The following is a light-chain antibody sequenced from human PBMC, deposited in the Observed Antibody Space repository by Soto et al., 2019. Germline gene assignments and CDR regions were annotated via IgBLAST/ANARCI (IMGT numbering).Light chain of an antibody. CDR1: QGISSW. CDR2: AAS. CDR3: RQPNNFPPIT. J-gene: IGKJ5*01. V-gene: IGKV1D-12*01. Sequence: IQMTQSPSSLSASVGDRVTITCRASQGISSWLAWYHQKPGKVPKFLIYAASSLQSGVPSRFSGSGSGTDLTLTISSLQPEDFATSSCRQPNNFPPITFGQGTRLEIK.